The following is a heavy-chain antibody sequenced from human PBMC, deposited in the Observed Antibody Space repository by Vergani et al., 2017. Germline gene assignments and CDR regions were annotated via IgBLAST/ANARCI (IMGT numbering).Heavy chain of an antibody. CDR1: GGSISSSSYY. V-gene: IGHV4-39*07. CDR2: IYYSGST. J-gene: IGHJ5*02. D-gene: IGHD6-13*01. CDR3: ARVIAAELRHFDP. Sequence: QVQLQESGPGLVKPSGTLSLTCAVSGGSISSSSYYWGWIRQPPGKGLEWIGSIYYSGSTNYNPSLKSRVTISVDTSKNQFSLKLSSVTAADTAVYYCARVIAAELRHFDPWGQGTLVTVSS.